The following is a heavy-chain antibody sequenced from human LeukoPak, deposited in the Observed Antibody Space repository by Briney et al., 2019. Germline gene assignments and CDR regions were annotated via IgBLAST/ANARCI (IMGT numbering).Heavy chain of an antibody. V-gene: IGHV3-53*01. J-gene: IGHJ1*01. Sequence: GGSLRLSCAVSGFTVSSIYMSWVRQAPGKGLEWVSFIYSDGNTYYGDSVKGRFTLSRDSSRNTLYLQMNSLRTEDTALYYCAHTVTPRYFQFWGQGTLVTVSS. CDR3: AHTVTPRYFQF. CDR2: IYSDGNT. CDR1: GFTVSSIY. D-gene: IGHD4-17*01.